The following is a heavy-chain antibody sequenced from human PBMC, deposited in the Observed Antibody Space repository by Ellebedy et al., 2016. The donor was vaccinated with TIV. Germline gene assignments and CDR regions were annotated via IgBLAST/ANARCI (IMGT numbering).Heavy chain of an antibody. CDR3: ARLTSGYYANFDY. CDR2: IYYNGNT. V-gene: IGHV4-59*01. J-gene: IGHJ4*02. Sequence: SETLSLXCTVSGGSISSYYWSWIRQPPGKGLECIGYIYYNGNTNYNPSLKSRVTISVDTSKNQFSLKLGSVTAADTAVYYCARLTSGYYANFDYWGQGTLVTVSS. CDR1: GGSISSYY. D-gene: IGHD3-3*01.